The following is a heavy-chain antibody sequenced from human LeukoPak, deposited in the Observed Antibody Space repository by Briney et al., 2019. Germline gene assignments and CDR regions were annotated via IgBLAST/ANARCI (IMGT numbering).Heavy chain of an antibody. Sequence: PGGSLRLSCAASGFTFDDYAMHWVRQAPGKGLEWVSGISWNSGSIGYADSVKGRFTISRDNAKNSLYLQMNSLRAEDTALYYCAKAYSSGWRYMDVWGQGTTVTVSS. CDR3: AKAYSSGWRYMDV. V-gene: IGHV3-9*01. CDR1: GFTFDDYA. D-gene: IGHD6-19*01. CDR2: ISWNSGSI. J-gene: IGHJ6*02.